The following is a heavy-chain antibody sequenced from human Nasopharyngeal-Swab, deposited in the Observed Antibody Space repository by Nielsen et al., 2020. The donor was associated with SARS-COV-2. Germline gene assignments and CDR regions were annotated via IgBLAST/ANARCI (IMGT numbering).Heavy chain of an antibody. D-gene: IGHD5-12*01. Sequence: GESLKISCAASGFTFSSYSMNWVRQAPGKGLEWVSYICSSSSTIYYADSVKGRFTISRDNSKNTLYLQMNSLRAEDTAVYYCATLDTIREIDYWGQGTLVTVSS. CDR3: ATLDTIREIDY. CDR2: ICSSSSTI. J-gene: IGHJ4*02. CDR1: GFTFSSYS. V-gene: IGHV3-48*01.